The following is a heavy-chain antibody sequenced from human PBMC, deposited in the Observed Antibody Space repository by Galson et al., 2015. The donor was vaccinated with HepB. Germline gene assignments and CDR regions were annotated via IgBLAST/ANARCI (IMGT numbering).Heavy chain of an antibody. CDR2: LKQDGSEK. D-gene: IGHD2-8*01. V-gene: IGHV3-7*01. J-gene: IGHJ6*02. CDR3: ARDFNDGMDV. CDR1: GFTFSSYW. Sequence: SLRLSCAASGFTFSSYWLSWVRQAPGKGLEWVASLKQDGSEKYYVESVKGRFTISRDNAKNSLYLQMNSLRAEDTALYYCARDFNDGMDVWGQGTTVTVS.